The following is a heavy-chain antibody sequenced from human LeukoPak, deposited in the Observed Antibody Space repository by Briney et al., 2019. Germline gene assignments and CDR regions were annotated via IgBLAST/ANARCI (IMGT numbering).Heavy chain of an antibody. CDR1: GFTFSSYV. Sequence: GGSLRLSCAASGFTFSSYVMYWVRQAPGKGLEYVSSISSNGGSTYYANSVKGRFTISRDNSKNTLYLQMGSLRAEDMAVYYCAREISRFGIWGQGTLVTVSS. V-gene: IGHV3-64*01. J-gene: IGHJ4*02. CDR3: AREISRFGI. D-gene: IGHD3-16*01. CDR2: ISSNGGST.